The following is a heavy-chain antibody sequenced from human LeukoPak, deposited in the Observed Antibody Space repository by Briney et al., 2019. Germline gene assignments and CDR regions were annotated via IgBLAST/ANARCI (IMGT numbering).Heavy chain of an antibody. J-gene: IGHJ4*02. CDR2: IYPGDSDT. Sequence: GESLKISCKGSGYSFTSYWTGWVRQMPGKGLEWMGIIYPGDSDTRYSPSFQGQVTISADKSITTAYLQWRSLKASDTAMYYCARLSDAAGVDYWGQGTLVTVSS. V-gene: IGHV5-51*01. CDR1: GYSFTSYW. CDR3: ARLSDAAGVDY. D-gene: IGHD6-13*01.